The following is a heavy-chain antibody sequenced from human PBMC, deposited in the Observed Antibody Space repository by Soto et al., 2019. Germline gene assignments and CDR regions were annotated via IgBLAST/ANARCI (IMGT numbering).Heavy chain of an antibody. Sequence: GGSLRLSCAASGFTFSSFAMSWVRQAPGKGLDWVSAISGSGGSTYSADSVKGRFTISRDNSKNTLYLQMNSLRVEDSAVYYCVKERSGHSYADSWGQGTLVTVSS. CDR2: ISGSGGST. D-gene: IGHD5-18*01. V-gene: IGHV3-23*01. CDR3: VKERSGHSYADS. J-gene: IGHJ5*01. CDR1: GFTFSSFA.